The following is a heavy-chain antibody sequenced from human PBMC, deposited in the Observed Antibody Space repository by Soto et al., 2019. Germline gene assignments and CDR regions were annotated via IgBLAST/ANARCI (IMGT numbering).Heavy chain of an antibody. D-gene: IGHD4-17*01. CDR2: IYYSGST. V-gene: IGHV4-59*01. CDR3: ASFGSPFDDHGDSVEKEDAFDI. CDR1: GGSISSYY. Sequence: SETLSLTCTVSGGSISSYYWSWIRQPPGKGLEWIGYIYYSGSTNYNPSLKSRVTISVDTSRNQFSLKLSSVTAADTAVYYCASFGSPFDDHGDSVEKEDAFDIWGQGTMVTVSS. J-gene: IGHJ3*02.